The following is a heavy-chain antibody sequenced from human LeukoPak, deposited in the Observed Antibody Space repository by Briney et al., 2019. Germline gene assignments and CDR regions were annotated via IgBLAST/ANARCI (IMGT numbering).Heavy chain of an antibody. V-gene: IGHV3-30*18. CDR2: ISYDGSNK. D-gene: IGHD1-20*01. CDR1: GFTFSSYG. J-gene: IGHJ3*02. CDR3: AKVLGYNWNDRAFDI. Sequence: GGSLRLSCAASGFTFSSYGMHWVRQAPGKGLEWVAVISYDGSNKYYADSVKGRFTISRDNSKNTLYLQMNSLRAEDTAVYYCAKVLGYNWNDRAFDIWGQGTMVTVSS.